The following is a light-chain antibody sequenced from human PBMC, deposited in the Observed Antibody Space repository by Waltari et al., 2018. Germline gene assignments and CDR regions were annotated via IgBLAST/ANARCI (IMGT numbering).Light chain of an antibody. CDR1: SPNIGNNY. Sequence: QSVLTQPPSVSAAPGQRVTISCSGGSPNIGNNYVSWYRHFPGTPPKLLIYEDSGRPSGIPGRFSGSKSGTSATLDITGLQAGDEADYYCGTWDSSLSGAVFGGGTHLTVL. V-gene: IGLV1-51*02. CDR3: GTWDSSLSGAV. CDR2: EDS. J-gene: IGLJ7*01.